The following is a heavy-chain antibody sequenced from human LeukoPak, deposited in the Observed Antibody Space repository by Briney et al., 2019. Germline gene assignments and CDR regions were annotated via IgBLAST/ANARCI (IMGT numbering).Heavy chain of an antibody. D-gene: IGHD6-13*01. CDR1: GFTFHDYA. J-gene: IGHJ4*02. V-gene: IGHV3-9*01. CDR3: ARVMAAAVLWLDY. CDR2: ISWNSGSM. Sequence: PGGSLRLSCAASGFTFHDYAMHWVRQAPGKGLEWVSGISWNSGSMGYADSVKGRFTISRDNAKNSLYLQMNSLRAEDTAVYYCARVMAAAVLWLDYWGQGTLVTVSS.